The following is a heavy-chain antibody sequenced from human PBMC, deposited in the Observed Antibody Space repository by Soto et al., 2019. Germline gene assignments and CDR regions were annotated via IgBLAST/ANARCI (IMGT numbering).Heavy chain of an antibody. CDR1: GYTFTSYG. CDR3: ARVPLSGGLRQAMSLWFDP. J-gene: IGHJ5*02. CDR2: ISAYNGNT. Sequence: ASVKVSCKASGYTFTSYGISWVRQAPGQGLEWMGWISAYNGNTNYAQKLQGRVTMTTDTSTSTAYMELRSLRSDDTAVYYYARVPLSGGLRQAMSLWFDPWGQGTLVTVSS. D-gene: IGHD3-10*01. V-gene: IGHV1-18*01.